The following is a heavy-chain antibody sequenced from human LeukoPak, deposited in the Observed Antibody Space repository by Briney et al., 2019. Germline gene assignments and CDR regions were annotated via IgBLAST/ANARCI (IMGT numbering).Heavy chain of an antibody. V-gene: IGHV1-2*06. CDR1: GYTFTGYY. D-gene: IGHD4-17*01. J-gene: IGHJ4*02. Sequence: ASVKVSCKASGYTFTGYYMHWVRQAPGQGLEWMGRINPNSGGTNYAQKFQGRVTMTRDTSISTSYMELSRLRSDDTAVYYCARGRHDYGDYCLNYWGQGTLVTVSS. CDR3: ARGRHDYGDYCLNY. CDR2: INPNSGGT.